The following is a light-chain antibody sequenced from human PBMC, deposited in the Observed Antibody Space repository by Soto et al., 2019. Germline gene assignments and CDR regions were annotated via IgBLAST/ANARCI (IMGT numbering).Light chain of an antibody. V-gene: IGLV3-21*02. CDR2: EDS. J-gene: IGLJ7*01. Sequence: SYELTQPPSVSAAPGQTAKITCGGNNIESRRVHWYQQKPGQAPVLVVYEDSDRPSGIPERFSGSNSGNTATLTISRVEAGDEADYYCQVWDSSSDRAVFGGGTQLTVL. CDR3: QVWDSSSDRAV. CDR1: NIESRR.